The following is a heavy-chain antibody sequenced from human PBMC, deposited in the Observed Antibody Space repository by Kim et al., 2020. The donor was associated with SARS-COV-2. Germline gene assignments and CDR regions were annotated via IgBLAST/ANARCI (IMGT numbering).Heavy chain of an antibody. CDR3: ARDRGGGLHDAFDI. V-gene: IGHV3-33*01. CDR2: IWYDGSNK. Sequence: GGSLRLSCAASGFTFSSYGMHWVRQAPGKGLEWVAVIWYDGSNKYYADSVKGRFTISRDNSKNTLYLQMNSLRAEDTAVYYCARDRGGGLHDAFDIWGQGTMVTVSS. J-gene: IGHJ3*02. D-gene: IGHD1-26*01. CDR1: GFTFSSYG.